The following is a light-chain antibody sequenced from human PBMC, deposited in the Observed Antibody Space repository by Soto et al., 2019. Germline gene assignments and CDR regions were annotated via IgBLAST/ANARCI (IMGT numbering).Light chain of an antibody. Sequence: QSVLSQPASVSGSPGQSITISCTGTSSDVGGYNYVSWYQQHPGKAPKLMIYEVSNRPSGVSNRVSGSKSGNTAALTISGLQAEGEADYYCCSYTSRSARVFGGGTKLTVL. CDR1: SSDVGGYNY. CDR3: CSYTSRSARV. CDR2: EVS. J-gene: IGLJ3*02. V-gene: IGLV2-14*01.